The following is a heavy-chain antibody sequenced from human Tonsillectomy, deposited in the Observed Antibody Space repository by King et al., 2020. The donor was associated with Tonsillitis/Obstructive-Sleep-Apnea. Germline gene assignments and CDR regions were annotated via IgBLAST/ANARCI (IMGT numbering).Heavy chain of an antibody. V-gene: IGHV3-11*05. CDR1: GFTFSDYY. D-gene: IGHD2-2*01. CDR2: ISSSSSYT. CDR3: ARSHCSSTSCHDFGWFDP. J-gene: IGHJ5*02. Sequence: VQLVESGGGLVKPGGSLRLSCAASGFTFSDYYMSWIRQAPGKGLEWVSYISSSSSYTNYADSVKGRFTISRDNAKNSLYLQMNSLRAEATAVYYCARSHCSSTSCHDFGWFDPWGQGTLVTVSS.